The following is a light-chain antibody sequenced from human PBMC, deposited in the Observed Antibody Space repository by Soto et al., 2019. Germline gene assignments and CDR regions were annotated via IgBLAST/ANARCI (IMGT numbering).Light chain of an antibody. CDR2: EVR. CDR1: SSDVGGHNY. CDR3: SSYTTASTLRV. V-gene: IGLV2-14*01. J-gene: IGLJ3*02. Sequence: QSALTQPASVSGSPGQSITISCTGTSSDVGGHNYVSWYQQHPGKVPKLLIYEVRVRPSGVSIRFSGSKSANTASLTISGLQAEDEADYYCSSYTTASTLRVFGGGTKLTVL.